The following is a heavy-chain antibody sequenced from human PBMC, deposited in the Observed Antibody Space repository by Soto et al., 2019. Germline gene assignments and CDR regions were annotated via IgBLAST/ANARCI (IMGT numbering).Heavy chain of an antibody. D-gene: IGHD6-19*01. Sequence: TGGALRLSRAASGFTLCSYSLSWGRPAPGKGLEWVSAISGSGGSTYYADSVKGRFTISRDNSKNTLYLQMNSLRAEDTAVYYCAKETTSSGWYSTFDYWGQGTLVTVSS. CDR2: ISGSGGST. CDR1: GFTLCSYS. J-gene: IGHJ4*02. V-gene: IGHV3-23*01. CDR3: AKETTSSGWYSTFDY.